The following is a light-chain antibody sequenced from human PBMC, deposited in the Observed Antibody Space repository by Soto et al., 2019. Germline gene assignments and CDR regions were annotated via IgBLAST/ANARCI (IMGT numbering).Light chain of an antibody. CDR1: QSVSSSY. Sequence: DIVLTQSPGTLSLSPGERAALSCRASQSVSSSYLAWYQQKPGQAPRLLIYGASNRATGIADRFSGSGSGTDFTLTISRLEPEDFEVHYCQQYDNSPLTLGGGTKVDIK. CDR3: QQYDNSPLT. J-gene: IGKJ4*01. CDR2: GAS. V-gene: IGKV3-20*01.